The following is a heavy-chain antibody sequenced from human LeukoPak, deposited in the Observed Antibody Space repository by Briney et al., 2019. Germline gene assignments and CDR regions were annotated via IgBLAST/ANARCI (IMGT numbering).Heavy chain of an antibody. CDR1: GFTFSSYA. J-gene: IGHJ4*02. V-gene: IGHV3-23*01. CDR3: AKDMIVLGFASDFDY. D-gene: IGHD3-22*01. Sequence: GGSLRLSCAASGFTFSSYAMSWVRQAPGKGLEWVSTIRNSGGRTYYADSVKGRFTISRDDSKNTLYLQMNSLRAEDTAIYYCAKDMIVLGFASDFDYWGQGTLVTVSS. CDR2: IRNSGGRT.